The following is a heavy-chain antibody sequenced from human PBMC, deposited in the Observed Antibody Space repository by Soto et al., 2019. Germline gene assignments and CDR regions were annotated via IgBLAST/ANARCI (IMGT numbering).Heavy chain of an antibody. CDR1: GASPRSCSYY. J-gene: IGHJ4*02. CDR2: ISHSGRT. V-gene: IGHV4-61*01. CDR3: SYGSSFDY. Sequence: SETLSLTCTVSGASPRSCSYYWSWIRQPPGKGLEWIGYISHSGRTNYDPSLKSRLTMSVDTSQNQFSLQLNSVTAADTAVYYCSYGSSFDYWGQGTLVTVSS. D-gene: IGHD3-10*01.